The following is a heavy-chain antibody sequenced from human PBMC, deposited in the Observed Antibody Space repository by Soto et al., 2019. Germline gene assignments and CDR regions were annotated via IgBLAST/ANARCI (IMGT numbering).Heavy chain of an antibody. Sequence: EVQLVESGGGLVKPGGSLRLSCAASGFTFNTYDMNWVRQAPGKGLEWVSSITTSSAYIYYADSLKGRITISRDTAKNSLSLQMNSLRAEDTAVYYCVRSGTARLLRHSWFDTWGQGTLVTVSS. CDR1: GFTFNTYD. J-gene: IGHJ5*02. D-gene: IGHD2-21*01. CDR2: ITTSSAYI. V-gene: IGHV3-21*01. CDR3: VRSGTARLLRHSWFDT.